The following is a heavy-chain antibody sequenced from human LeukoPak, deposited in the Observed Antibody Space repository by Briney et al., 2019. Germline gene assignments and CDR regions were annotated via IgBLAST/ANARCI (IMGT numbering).Heavy chain of an antibody. Sequence: GGSLRLSCAASGFTFSTYAMPWVRQAPGKGLEYVSAISSYGGSTYYANSVKGRFTISRDNSKNTLYLQMGSLRAEDMAVYYCATSISVATLSDFPWGQGTLVTVSS. J-gene: IGHJ5*02. CDR2: ISSYGGST. CDR1: GFTFSTYA. CDR3: ATSISVATLSDFP. D-gene: IGHD6-19*01. V-gene: IGHV3-64*01.